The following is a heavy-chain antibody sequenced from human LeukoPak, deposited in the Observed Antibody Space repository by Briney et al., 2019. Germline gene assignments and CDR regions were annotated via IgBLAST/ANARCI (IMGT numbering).Heavy chain of an antibody. Sequence: ASVKVSCTASGGTFSSYAISWVRQAPGQGLEWMGGIIPIFGTANYAQKFQGRVTITADESTSTAYMELSSLRSEDTAVYYCAGYSYGYYYYYGMDVWGQGTTVTVSS. J-gene: IGHJ6*02. CDR3: AGYSYGYYYYYGMDV. D-gene: IGHD5-18*01. CDR1: GGTFSSYA. CDR2: IIPIFGTA. V-gene: IGHV1-69*13.